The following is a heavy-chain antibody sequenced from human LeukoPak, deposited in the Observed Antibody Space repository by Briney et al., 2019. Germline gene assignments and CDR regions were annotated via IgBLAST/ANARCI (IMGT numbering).Heavy chain of an antibody. D-gene: IGHD3-22*01. CDR2: ITSSGSTI. Sequence: PGGSLRLTCAASGFTFSDYYMSWIRQAPGKGLEWLSYITSSGSTIYYADSMKGRFTISRDNAKNSLYLQMNSLRVQDTAVYYCARHYYHGSGHGGYWGQGTLVTVSS. CDR1: GFTFSDYY. J-gene: IGHJ4*02. CDR3: ARHYYHGSGHGGY. V-gene: IGHV3-11*01.